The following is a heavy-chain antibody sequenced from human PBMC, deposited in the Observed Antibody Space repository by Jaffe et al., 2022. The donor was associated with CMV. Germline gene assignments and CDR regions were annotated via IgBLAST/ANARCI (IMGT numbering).Heavy chain of an antibody. CDR1: GGTFSSYA. CDR2: IIPILGIA. CDR3: ASVRRYSSGWSQDDAFDI. V-gene: IGHV1-69*09. Sequence: QVQLVQSGAEVKKPGSSVKVSCKASGGTFSSYAISWVRQAPGQGLEWMGRIIPILGIANYAQKFQGRVTITADKSTSTAYMELSSLRSEDTAVYYCASVRRYSSGWSQDDAFDIWGQGTMVTVSS. J-gene: IGHJ3*02. D-gene: IGHD6-19*01.